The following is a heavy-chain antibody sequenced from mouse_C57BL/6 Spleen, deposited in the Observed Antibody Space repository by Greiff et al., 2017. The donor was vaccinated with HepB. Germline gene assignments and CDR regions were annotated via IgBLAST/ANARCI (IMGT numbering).Heavy chain of an antibody. Sequence: QVQLQQSGTELVKPGASVKLSCKASGYTFTSYWMHWVKQRPGQGLEWIGNINPSNGGTNYNEKFKSKATLTVDKSSSTAYMQLSSLTSEASAVYYCARVDYPYYFDYWGQGTTLTVSS. V-gene: IGHV1-53*01. CDR3: ARVDYPYYFDY. J-gene: IGHJ2*01. CDR2: INPSNGGT. D-gene: IGHD1-1*02. CDR1: GYTFTSYW.